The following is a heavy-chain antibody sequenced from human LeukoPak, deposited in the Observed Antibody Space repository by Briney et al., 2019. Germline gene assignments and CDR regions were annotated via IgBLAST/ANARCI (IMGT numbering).Heavy chain of an antibody. D-gene: IGHD6-19*01. Sequence: GGSLRLSCAASGFTFDDYAMHWVRQAPGKGLEWVSGISWNSGSIGYADSVKGRFTISRDNAKNSLYLQMNSLRAEDTALYYCARPRYSSGSELDYWGQGTLVTVSS. CDR1: GFTFDDYA. CDR2: ISWNSGSI. V-gene: IGHV3-9*01. J-gene: IGHJ4*02. CDR3: ARPRYSSGSELDY.